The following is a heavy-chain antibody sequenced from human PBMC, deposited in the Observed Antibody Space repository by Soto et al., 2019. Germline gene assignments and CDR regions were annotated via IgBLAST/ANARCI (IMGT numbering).Heavy chain of an antibody. J-gene: IGHJ6*02. CDR3: ARDRGPGPYXFWSGYSSDYYYYGMDV. Sequence: SETLSLTCTVSGGSISGYYWSWIRQPAGKGLEWIGRIYTSGSTNYNPSLKSRVTMSVDTSKNQFSLKLSSVTAADTAVYYCARDRGPGPYXFWSGYSSDYYYYGMDVWGQGTTVTVSS. D-gene: IGHD3-3*01. CDR2: IYTSGST. V-gene: IGHV4-4*07. CDR1: GGSISGYY.